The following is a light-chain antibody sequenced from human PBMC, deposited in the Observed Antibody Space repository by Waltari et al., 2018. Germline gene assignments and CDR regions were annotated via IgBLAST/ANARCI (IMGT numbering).Light chain of an antibody. CDR2: GAS. CDR1: QSVSNNY. Sequence: EIVLTQSQGPPSLSPGERATLSCRASQSVSNNYLLWYQQKPGQAPRVLIYGASNRATGIPDRFSGSGSGTDFTLTISRLEPEDVAVYYCQQFGSSPRTFGQGTKVEIK. CDR3: QQFGSSPRT. J-gene: IGKJ1*01. V-gene: IGKV3-20*01.